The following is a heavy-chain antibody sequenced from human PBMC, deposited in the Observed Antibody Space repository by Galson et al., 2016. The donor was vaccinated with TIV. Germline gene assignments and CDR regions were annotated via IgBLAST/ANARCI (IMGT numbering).Heavy chain of an antibody. CDR3: ARERGPAYCDDSSCYGYYGMDV. CDR1: GYTFSHYY. D-gene: IGHD2-21*01. Sequence: SVKVSCKASGYTFSHYYLHWVRQAPGQGLEWMGRINPKNGATDYALKFQGRVTMTRDTSINIGYMELSSLRSDDTVVYYCARERGPAYCDDSSCYGYYGMDVWGQGTTVTVSS. CDR2: INPKNGAT. V-gene: IGHV1-2*05. J-gene: IGHJ6*02.